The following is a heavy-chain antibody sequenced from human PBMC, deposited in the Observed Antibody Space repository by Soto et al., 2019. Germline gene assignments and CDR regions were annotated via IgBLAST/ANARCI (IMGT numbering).Heavy chain of an antibody. V-gene: IGHV2-5*01. Sequence: QITLKESGPTLVKPTQTLTLTCTFSGFSLSTDGVGVGWIRQPPGKALEWLALIYWNDDMRYSPFLKSRLTIAKDTSQNQVVLTMTNVDPADTATYYCARRPRYSNYVDYWGQGTLVTVSS. D-gene: IGHD4-4*01. CDR1: GFSLSTDGVG. CDR3: ARRPRYSNYVDY. CDR2: IYWNDDM. J-gene: IGHJ4*02.